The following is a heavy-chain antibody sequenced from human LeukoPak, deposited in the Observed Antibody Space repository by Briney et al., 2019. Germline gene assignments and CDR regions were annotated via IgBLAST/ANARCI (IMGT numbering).Heavy chain of an antibody. CDR1: GYSFTNYW. CDR2: IYPGGSDA. V-gene: IGHV5-51*01. CDR3: ARQAPLAYSDY. Sequence: GESLKISCKGSGYSFTNYWVGWVRPMPGKGLEWMGIIYPGGSDASYSPSFRGQATFSADKTISTAFLQWSRLNASDTVMYYCARQAPLAYSDYWGQGTLVTVSS. J-gene: IGHJ4*02.